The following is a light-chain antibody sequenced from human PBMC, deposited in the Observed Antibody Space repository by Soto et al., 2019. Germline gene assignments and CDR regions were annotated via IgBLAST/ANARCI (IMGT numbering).Light chain of an antibody. V-gene: IGLV2-14*01. Sequence: QSVLTQPASVSGSPGQSTTISCTGTSSDIGGYNYVSWYQQLPGEAPKLIIYDVSDRPSGVSTRFSGSKSGNTASLTISGLQAEDEGDYYRSSFTSRHTYVFGTGTKVTVL. CDR1: SSDIGGYNY. CDR2: DVS. J-gene: IGLJ1*01. CDR3: SSFTSRHTYV.